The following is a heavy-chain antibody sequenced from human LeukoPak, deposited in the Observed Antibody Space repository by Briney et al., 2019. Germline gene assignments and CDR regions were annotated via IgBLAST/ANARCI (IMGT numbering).Heavy chain of an antibody. CDR2: ISYDGSNK. D-gene: IGHD4-17*01. Sequence: HSGRSLRLSCAASGFTFSSYAMHWVRQAPGKGLEWVAVISYDGSNKYYADSVKGRFTISRDNSKNTLYLQMNSLRAEDTAVYYCARGATVTKYFDYWGQGTLVTVSS. J-gene: IGHJ4*02. CDR1: GFTFSSYA. CDR3: ARGATVTKYFDY. V-gene: IGHV3-30*04.